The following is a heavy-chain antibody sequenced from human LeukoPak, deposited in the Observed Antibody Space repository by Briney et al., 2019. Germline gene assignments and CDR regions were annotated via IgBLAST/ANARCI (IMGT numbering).Heavy chain of an antibody. V-gene: IGHV4-4*07. CDR1: GGSINSYY. Sequence: SETLSLTCTVSGGSINSYYWTWIRQPAGKGLEWIGRININGNTNYSPSLKSRVTMSVDTSKNQFSLKLSSVTAADTAVYYCARESVAVSDFDYWGQGTLVTVSS. J-gene: IGHJ4*02. CDR3: ARESVAVSDFDY. CDR2: ININGNT. D-gene: IGHD6-19*01.